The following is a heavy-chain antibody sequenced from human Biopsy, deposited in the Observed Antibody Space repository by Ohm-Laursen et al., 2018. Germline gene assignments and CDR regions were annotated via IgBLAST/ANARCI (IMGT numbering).Heavy chain of an antibody. D-gene: IGHD4/OR15-4a*01. CDR1: GGSTSSYY. CDR2: LYTTGST. CDR3: ARSIDYGNSYFQY. J-gene: IGHJ1*01. V-gene: IGHV4-4*07. Sequence: TLSLTCTASGGSTSSYYWNWIRQPAGGGLEYIGRLYTTGSTNYNPSLRSRVTMSADTSKNQFSLNLRSVTAADTAVYFCARSIDYGNSYFQYWGQGILVTVSS.